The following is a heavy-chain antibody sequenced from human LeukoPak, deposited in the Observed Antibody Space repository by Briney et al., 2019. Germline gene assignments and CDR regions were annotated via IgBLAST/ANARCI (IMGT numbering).Heavy chain of an antibody. CDR2: MYYSGST. V-gene: IGHV4-39*07. J-gene: IGHJ6*03. CDR3: ARLGEHSYMDV. Sequence: SETLSLTCTVSGGSISSYYWGWIRQPPGKGLEWIGSMYYSGSTYYNPSLKSRVTISINTSKNQFSLKLSSVTAADTAVYFCARLGEHSYMDVWGRGTTVTVSS. D-gene: IGHD3-10*01. CDR1: GGSISSYY.